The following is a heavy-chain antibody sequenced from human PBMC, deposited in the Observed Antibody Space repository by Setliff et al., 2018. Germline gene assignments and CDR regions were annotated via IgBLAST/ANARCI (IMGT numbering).Heavy chain of an antibody. V-gene: IGHV5-51*01. CDR2: IYPGDSDT. D-gene: IGHD6-13*01. Sequence: GESLKISCKGSANSFINYWIGWVRQMPGKGLEWMVIIYPGDSDTRYSPSFQGQVTISADKSISTAYLQWSSLKASDSAIYYCARLGSSSWFNDVVDFWGPGTMVTVSS. J-gene: IGHJ3*01. CDR3: ARLGSSSWFNDVVDF. CDR1: ANSFINYW.